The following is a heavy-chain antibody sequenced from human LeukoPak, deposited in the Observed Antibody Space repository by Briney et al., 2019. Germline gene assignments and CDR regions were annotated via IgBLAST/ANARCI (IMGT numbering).Heavy chain of an antibody. V-gene: IGHV1-8*01. D-gene: IGHD5-18*01. CDR1: GYTFTSYD. Sequence: WASVKVSCKASGYTFTSYDINWVRQATGQGLEWMGWMNPNSGNTGYAQKFQGRVTMTRNTSISTAYMELSSLRSEDTAVYYCVRWGDTAMVAAYYYYMDVWGKGTTVTISS. J-gene: IGHJ6*03. CDR3: VRWGDTAMVAAYYYYMDV. CDR2: MNPNSGNT.